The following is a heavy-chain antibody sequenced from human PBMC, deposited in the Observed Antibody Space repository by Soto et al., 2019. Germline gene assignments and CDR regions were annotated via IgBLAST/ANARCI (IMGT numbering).Heavy chain of an antibody. CDR1: GFTVSSNY. D-gene: IGHD3-22*01. J-gene: IGHJ5*02. CDR3: ARKMPTMIVVVIQNWFEP. Sequence: PGGSLRLSCAASGFTVSSNYMSWVRQAPGKGLEWISIIYSAGNTYYADSVKGRFTISRDNSKNTLYLQMNSLGAEDTAVYYCARKMPTMIVVVIQNWFEPWGQGTLVTVSS. CDR2: IYSAGNT. V-gene: IGHV3-66*01.